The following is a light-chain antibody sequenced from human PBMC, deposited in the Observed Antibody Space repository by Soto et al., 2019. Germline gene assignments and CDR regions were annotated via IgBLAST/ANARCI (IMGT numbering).Light chain of an antibody. CDR3: QNYDKRPL. J-gene: IGKJ3*01. V-gene: IGKV1-33*01. Sequence: DLQVTQSPSSLAASVGDSVTITCQTSEDISNYLNWYQQKPGKAPKLLISDASDLEEGVPSRFSGSGYATHFTFTISSLQVEDLATYYCQNYDKRPLFGPGTKVEIK. CDR2: DAS. CDR1: EDISNY.